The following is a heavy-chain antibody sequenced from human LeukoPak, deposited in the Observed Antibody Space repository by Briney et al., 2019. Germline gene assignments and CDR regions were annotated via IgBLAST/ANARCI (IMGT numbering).Heavy chain of an antibody. D-gene: IGHD3-16*01. J-gene: IGHJ1*01. CDR1: GGSFSGFY. CDR3: AKRFEKKGAEYFQH. Sequence: SETLSLTCAVYGGSFSGFYWSWIRQPPGKGLEWIGEINHSGSTYYNPSLKSRVTISVDTSKNQFSLKLSSVTAADTAVYYCAKRFEKKGAEYFQHWGQGTLVTVSS. CDR2: INHSGST. V-gene: IGHV4-34*01.